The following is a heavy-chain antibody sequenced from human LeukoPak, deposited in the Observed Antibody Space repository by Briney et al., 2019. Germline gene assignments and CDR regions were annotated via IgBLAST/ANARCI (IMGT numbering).Heavy chain of an antibody. CDR3: ARGPDWGPLED. V-gene: IGHV1-8*01. Sequence: ASVKVSCKASGYTSTSYDINSVRQATGQGLEWMGWMNPKSGNTGYAQKFQGRVTMTMNTSISTAYMELSRLRSEDAAVYYCARGPDWGPLEDWGQGTLVTVSS. J-gene: IGHJ4*02. D-gene: IGHD7-27*01. CDR2: MNPKSGNT. CDR1: GYTSTSYD.